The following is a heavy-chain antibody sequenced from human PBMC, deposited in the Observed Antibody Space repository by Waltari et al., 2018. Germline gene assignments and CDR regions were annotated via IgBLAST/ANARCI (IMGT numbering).Heavy chain of an antibody. CDR2: INRIFVTP. Sequence: QVQLVQSGAEVKQPGSSVKVSCKTSGGTFNSYSINWVRQAPGQGPEWMGGINRIFVTPNYAQKFQGRLKLTADESTNTAYMELNSLTSEDTAVYFCARGRGYSGYDSRFDYWGQGTSVSVSS. CDR1: GGTFNSYS. CDR3: ARGRGYSGYDSRFDY. D-gene: IGHD5-12*01. J-gene: IGHJ4*02. V-gene: IGHV1-69*01.